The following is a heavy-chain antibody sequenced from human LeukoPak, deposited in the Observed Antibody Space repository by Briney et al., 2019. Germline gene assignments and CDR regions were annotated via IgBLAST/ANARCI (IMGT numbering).Heavy chain of an antibody. CDR3: AELGITMIGGV. J-gene: IGHJ6*03. V-gene: IGHV3-48*03. D-gene: IGHD3-10*02. Sequence: GGSLRLSCAASGFTFSSYEMNWVRQAPGKGLEWVSYLSSSGSTIYFADSVKGRFTISRDNAKNSLYLQMNSRRAEDTAVYYCAELGITMIGGVWGKGTTVTISS. CDR2: LSSSGSTI. CDR1: GFTFSSYE.